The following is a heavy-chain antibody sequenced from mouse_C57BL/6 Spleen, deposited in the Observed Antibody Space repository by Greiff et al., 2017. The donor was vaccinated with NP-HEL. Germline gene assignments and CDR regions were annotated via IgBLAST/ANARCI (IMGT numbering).Heavy chain of an antibody. CDR2: IDPENGDT. CDR1: GFNIKDDY. Sequence: VQLQQSGAELVRPGASVKLSCTASGFNIKDDYMHWVKQRPEQGLEWIGWIDPENGDTEYASKFQGKATITADTSSNTAYLQFSSLTSDDTTVYYCTTRGSSYLDFDYWGQGTTLTVSS. CDR3: TTRGSSYLDFDY. J-gene: IGHJ2*01. D-gene: IGHD1-1*01. V-gene: IGHV14-4*01.